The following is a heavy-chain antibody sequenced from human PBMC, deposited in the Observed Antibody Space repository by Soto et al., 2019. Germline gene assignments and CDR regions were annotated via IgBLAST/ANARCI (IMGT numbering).Heavy chain of an antibody. CDR2: IIPILGTA. V-gene: IGHV1-69*12. D-gene: IGHD3-3*01. CDR1: GDTFSNYA. Sequence: QVHLVQSGAEVKKPGSSVKVSCKASGDTFSNYAISWVRQAPGQGLEWMGVIIPILGTANYAQKFQGRVTITADESMTTAYMELRSLRSEDTAVYYCARGAGIFGVVAFVYWGQGTLVTVSS. CDR3: ARGAGIFGVVAFVY. J-gene: IGHJ4*02.